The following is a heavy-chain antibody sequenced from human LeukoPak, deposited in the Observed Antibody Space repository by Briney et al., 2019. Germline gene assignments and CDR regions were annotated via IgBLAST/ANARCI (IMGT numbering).Heavy chain of an antibody. Sequence: LGGSLRLSCAASGFTFSSYAMSWVRQAPGKGLEWVSAISGSGGMTYCADSVKGRFTISRDNSKNTLYLQMNSLRAEDMAVYYCARGTGGSPKEAFDYWGRGTLVTVSS. CDR2: ISGSGGMT. CDR3: ARGTGGSPKEAFDY. D-gene: IGHD2-8*02. CDR1: GFTFSSYA. V-gene: IGHV3-23*01. J-gene: IGHJ4*02.